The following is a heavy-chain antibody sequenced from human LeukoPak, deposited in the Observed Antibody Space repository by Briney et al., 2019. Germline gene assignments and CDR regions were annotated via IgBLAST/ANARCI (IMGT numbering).Heavy chain of an antibody. D-gene: IGHD3-22*01. CDR2: INSDGSST. J-gene: IGHJ3*02. V-gene: IGHV3-74*01. CDR1: GFTFSSYW. Sequence: GGSLRLSCAASGFTFSSYWMHWVRQAPGKGLVWVSRINSDGSSTSYADSVKGRFTISRDNAKNTLYLQMNSLRAEDTAVYYCARWGYDTMIAQRAAFDIWGQGTMVTVSS. CDR3: ARWGYDTMIAQRAAFDI.